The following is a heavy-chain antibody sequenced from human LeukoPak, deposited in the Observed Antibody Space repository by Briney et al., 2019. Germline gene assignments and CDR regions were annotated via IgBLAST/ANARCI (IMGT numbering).Heavy chain of an antibody. J-gene: IGHJ4*02. CDR1: GFNFGTYA. V-gene: IGHV3-23*01. D-gene: IGHD1-7*01. Sequence: GGSLRLSCAAAGFNFGTYAMSWVRQAPGKGLEWVSAISGNGGHTEYADSVKGRFTISRDNSKNTLFLQMNGLGVEDTAVYYCAKDLYNWNYGLFDYWGQGKQVTVSS. CDR2: ISGNGGHT. CDR3: AKDLYNWNYGLFDY.